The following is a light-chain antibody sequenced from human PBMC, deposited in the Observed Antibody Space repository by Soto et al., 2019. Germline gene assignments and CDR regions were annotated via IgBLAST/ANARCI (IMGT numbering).Light chain of an antibody. V-gene: IGKV3-20*01. CDR1: QSVGSYY. CDR3: QQYNNWWT. Sequence: EVVLTQSPGTLSLSPGERATLSCRASQSVGSYYLAWYQQKPGQAPRLLIYAASTRATGIPERFSGSGSGTDFTLTISRLEPEDFGVYYCQQYNNWWTFGQGTKV. J-gene: IGKJ1*01. CDR2: AAS.